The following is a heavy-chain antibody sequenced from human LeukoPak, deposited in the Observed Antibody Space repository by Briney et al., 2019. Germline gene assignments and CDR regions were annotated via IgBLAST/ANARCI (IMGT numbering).Heavy chain of an antibody. CDR3: ARDMYSSGSSYWYFDL. CDR1: GFTFSSYS. J-gene: IGHJ2*01. D-gene: IGHD6-19*01. Sequence: GGSLRLSCAASGFTFSSYSMNWVRQAPGKGLEWVSYISSSSSTIYYADSVKGRFTISRDNAKNSLYLQMNSLRAEDTAVYYCARDMYSSGSSYWYFDLWGRGTLVTVSS. CDR2: ISSSSSTI. V-gene: IGHV3-48*04.